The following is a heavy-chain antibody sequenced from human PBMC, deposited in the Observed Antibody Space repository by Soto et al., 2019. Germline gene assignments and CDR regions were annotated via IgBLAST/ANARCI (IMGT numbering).Heavy chain of an antibody. Sequence: ASVKVSCNASGYTFTSYGISWVRQAPGQGHEWMGWISAYNGNTNYAQKLQGRVTMTTDTSTSTAYLELRSLRSDDTAVYYCSRDQRITIFGVVIAGDAFDIWGQGTMVTVSS. CDR1: GYTFTSYG. D-gene: IGHD3-3*01. J-gene: IGHJ3*02. CDR2: ISAYNGNT. CDR3: SRDQRITIFGVVIAGDAFDI. V-gene: IGHV1-18*01.